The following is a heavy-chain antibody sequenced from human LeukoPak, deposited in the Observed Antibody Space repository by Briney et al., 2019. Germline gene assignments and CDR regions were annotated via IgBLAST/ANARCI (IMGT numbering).Heavy chain of an antibody. J-gene: IGHJ4*02. D-gene: IGHD1-26*01. V-gene: IGHV4-38-2*02. CDR3: ARVEGATGGIIDY. Sequence: SETLSLTCTVSGYSISSGYYWGWIRQPPGKGLEWIGSIYHSGSTYYNPSLKSRVTISVDTSKNQFSLKLSSVTAADTAVYYCARVEGATGGIIDYWGQGTLVTVSS. CDR1: GYSISSGYY. CDR2: IYHSGST.